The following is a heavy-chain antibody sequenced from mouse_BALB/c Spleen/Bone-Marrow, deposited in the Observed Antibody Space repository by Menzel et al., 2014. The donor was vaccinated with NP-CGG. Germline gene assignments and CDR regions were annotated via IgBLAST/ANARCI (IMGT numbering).Heavy chain of an antibody. CDR3: ASYVYGYYFDY. J-gene: IGHJ2*01. Sequence: EVKLEESGAELVKPGASVKLSCTASGFNIKDTYMHWVKQRPEQGLEWIGRIDPANGNTKYDPKFQGKATITADTSSNTAYLHLSSLTSEDTAVYYCASYVYGYYFDYWGQGTTLTVSS. CDR1: GFNIKDTY. CDR2: IDPANGNT. V-gene: IGHV14-3*02. D-gene: IGHD2-2*01.